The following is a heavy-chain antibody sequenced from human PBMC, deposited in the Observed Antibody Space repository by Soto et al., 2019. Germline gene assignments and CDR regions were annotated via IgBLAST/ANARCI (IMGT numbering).Heavy chain of an antibody. CDR2: IKEDGSEK. Sequence: PGGSLRLSCAASGFTFSRYWMSWVRQAPGKGLEWVANIKEDGSEKNYVDSVKGRFTISRDNAENSLYLQMNSLRAEDTAVYHCARKGGDKDAFDIWGQG. D-gene: IGHD4-17*01. V-gene: IGHV3-7*01. CDR1: GFTFSRYW. J-gene: IGHJ3*02. CDR3: ARKGGDKDAFDI.